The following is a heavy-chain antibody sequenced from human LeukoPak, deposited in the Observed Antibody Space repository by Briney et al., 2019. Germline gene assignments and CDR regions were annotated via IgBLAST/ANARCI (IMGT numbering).Heavy chain of an antibody. V-gene: IGHV4-61*01. CDR1: GGSISSGSYY. CDR3: ARDRHWTNDWVFDF. Sequence: SETLSLTCTVSGGSISSGSYYWSWIRQPPGKGLEWIGYIYYTGSTDYSPSLKSRVTISLDTSKNQFSLKLSSVTAADTAMYYCARDRHWTNDWVFDFWGQGTLVTVSS. J-gene: IGHJ4*02. D-gene: IGHD1/OR15-1a*01. CDR2: IYYTGST.